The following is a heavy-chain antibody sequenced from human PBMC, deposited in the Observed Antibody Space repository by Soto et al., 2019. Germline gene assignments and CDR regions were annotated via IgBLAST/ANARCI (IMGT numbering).Heavy chain of an antibody. J-gene: IGHJ3*02. V-gene: IGHV5-51*01. CDR1: GYSFTSYW. Sequence: GESLKISCKGSGYSFTSYWIGWVRQMPGKGLEWMGIIYPGDSDTRYSPSFQGQVTISADKSISTAYLQWSSLKASDTAMYYCARLRGSSWSPEDAFDIWGQGTMVTVSS. CDR3: ARLRGSSWSPEDAFDI. D-gene: IGHD6-13*01. CDR2: IYPGDSDT.